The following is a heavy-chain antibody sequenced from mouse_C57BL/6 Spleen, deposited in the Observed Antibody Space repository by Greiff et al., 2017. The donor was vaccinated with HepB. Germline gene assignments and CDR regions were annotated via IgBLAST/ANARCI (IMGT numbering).Heavy chain of an antibody. CDR1: GFTFSSYG. CDR2: ISSGGSYT. CDR3: ARRGDPFDY. Sequence: DVKLVESGGDLVKPGGSLKLSCAASGFTFSSYGMSWVRQTPDKRLEWVATISSGGSYTYYPDSVKGRFTISRDNAKNTLYLQMSSLKSEDTAMYYCARRGDPFDYWGQGTTLTVSS. V-gene: IGHV5-6*02. J-gene: IGHJ2*01.